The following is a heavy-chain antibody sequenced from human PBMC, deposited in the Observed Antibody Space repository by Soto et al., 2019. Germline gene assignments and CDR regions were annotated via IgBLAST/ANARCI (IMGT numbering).Heavy chain of an antibody. CDR1: GFSFSTYA. J-gene: IGHJ4*02. CDR3: TKDRATDGLYPFAF. Sequence: VQLLESGGGLVQPGGSLRLSCAASGFSFSTYAMNWVRQAPGGGLELVAVITGNKGMIKYADSVKGRFTISRDNSQNVLYLQMSRLRAEDTAIYYCTKDRATDGLYPFAFWGKGTLVTVSS. CDR2: ITGNKGMI. D-gene: IGHD1-26*01. V-gene: IGHV3-23*01.